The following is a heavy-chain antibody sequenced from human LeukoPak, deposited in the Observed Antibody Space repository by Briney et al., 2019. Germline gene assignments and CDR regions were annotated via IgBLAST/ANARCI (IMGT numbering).Heavy chain of an antibody. V-gene: IGHV4-39*01. D-gene: IGHD6-13*01. CDR1: GGSISSSSYY. J-gene: IGHJ4*02. Sequence: SETLSLTCTVSGGSISSSSYYWGWIRQPPGKGLEWIGSIYYSGSTYYNPSLKSRVTISVDTSKNQFSLKLSSVTAADTAVYYCARPGPRIPSSQPHYFDYWGQGTLVTVSS. CDR2: IYYSGST. CDR3: ARPGPRIPSSQPHYFDY.